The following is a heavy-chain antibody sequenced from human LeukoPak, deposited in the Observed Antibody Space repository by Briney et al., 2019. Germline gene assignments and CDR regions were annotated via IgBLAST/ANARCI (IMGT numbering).Heavy chain of an antibody. V-gene: IGHV3-7*02. CDR1: GFTFSSYW. D-gene: IGHD1-1*01. CDR2: IKQDGSEK. J-gene: IGHJ6*02. Sequence: PRGSLRLSCAASGFTFSSYWMNWVRQAPGKGLQWVANIKQDGSEKYYVDSVKGRFTISRDNAKNSLYLQMNSLRAEDTALYYCAGGYLMGVWGQGTRVSLSS. CDR3: AGGYLMGV.